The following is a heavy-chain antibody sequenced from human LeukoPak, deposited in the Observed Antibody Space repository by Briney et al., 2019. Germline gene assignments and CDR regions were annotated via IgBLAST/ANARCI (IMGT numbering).Heavy chain of an antibody. J-gene: IGHJ6*03. Sequence: PSETLSLTCSVSGGSITSSSSYWGWIRQPPGKGLEWIGTTYYSGNTYYNPSLKSRVTISVDTSKNQFSLNLKSVTAADTAVYYCASHAGYTSAWSSYYYIDVWGKGTTVTVSS. CDR1: GGSITSSSSY. D-gene: IGHD6-13*01. CDR3: ASHAGYTSAWSSYYYIDV. CDR2: TYYSGNT. V-gene: IGHV4-39*01.